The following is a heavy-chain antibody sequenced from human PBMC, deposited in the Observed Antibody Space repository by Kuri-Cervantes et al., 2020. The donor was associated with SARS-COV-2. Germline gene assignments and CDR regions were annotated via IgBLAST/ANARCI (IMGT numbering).Heavy chain of an antibody. CDR2: IYYSGST. CDR3: AREDIVVVPAAIRYYYYYMDV. CDR1: GGSISSHY. D-gene: IGHD2-2*01. J-gene: IGHJ6*03. V-gene: IGHV4-59*11. Sequence: ESLKISCTVSGGSISSHYWSWIRQPPGKGLEWIGYIYYSGSTNYNPSLKSRVTISVDTSKNQFSLKLSSVTAADTAVYYCAREDIVVVPAAIRYYYYYMDVWGKGTTVTVSS.